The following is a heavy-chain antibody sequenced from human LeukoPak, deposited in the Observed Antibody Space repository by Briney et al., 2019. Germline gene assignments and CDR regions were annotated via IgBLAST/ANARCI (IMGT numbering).Heavy chain of an antibody. V-gene: IGHV1-46*01. CDR3: ATDGSSTDDYYFDY. CDR1: GYTFTSYG. CDR2: INPSGGST. J-gene: IGHJ4*02. D-gene: IGHD2-2*01. Sequence: ASVKVSCKASGYTFTSYGISWVRQAPGQGLEWMGIINPSGGSTSYAQKFQGRVIMTRDTSTSTVYMDLSSLRSEDTAVYCCATDGSSTDDYYFDYWGQGTLVTVSS.